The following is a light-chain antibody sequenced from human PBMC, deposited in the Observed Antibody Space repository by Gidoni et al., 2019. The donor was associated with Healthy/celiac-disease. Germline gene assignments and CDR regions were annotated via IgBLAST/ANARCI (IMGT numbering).Light chain of an antibody. CDR1: QSVSSY. J-gene: IGKJ5*01. CDR3: QQRSNWPPIT. V-gene: IGKV3-11*01. CDR2: DAS. Sequence: LVLTQSPATLSLSPGERATLSCRASQSVSSYLAWYQQKPGQAPRLLIYDASNRATGIPARFSGSGSGTDFTLTISSLEREDFAVYYCQQRSNWPPITFGQXTRLEIK.